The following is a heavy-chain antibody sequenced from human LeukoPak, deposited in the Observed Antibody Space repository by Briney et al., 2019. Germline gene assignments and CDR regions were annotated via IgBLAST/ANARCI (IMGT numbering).Heavy chain of an antibody. J-gene: IGHJ5*02. V-gene: IGHV1-18*01. Sequence: GASVKVSCKASGYTFTSYGITWVRQAPGQGLEWMGWISAYNGYTNYAQKLQGRVLMTTDTSTSTAYMELRSLRSDDTAVYYCARSDSTYYYDISGYLSDPWGQGTLVTVSS. D-gene: IGHD3-22*01. CDR1: GYTFTSYG. CDR2: ISAYNGYT. CDR3: ARSDSTYYYDISGYLSDP.